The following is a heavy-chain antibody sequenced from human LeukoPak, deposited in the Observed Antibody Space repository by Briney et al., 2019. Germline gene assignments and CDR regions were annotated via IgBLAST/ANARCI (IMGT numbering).Heavy chain of an antibody. CDR3: AKDGYRVPWFDP. J-gene: IGHJ5*02. Sequence: GGALILSFAASGFTFSSYVMPWVRQAPGKGLGWVAFIRCDGSNRYYADSVNGRFTISRDDYRNTVDLQMNSRRADDTAVYECAKDGYRVPWFDPWGQGTLVTVSS. V-gene: IGHV3-30*02. D-gene: IGHD6-13*01. CDR2: IRCDGSNR. CDR1: GFTFSSYV.